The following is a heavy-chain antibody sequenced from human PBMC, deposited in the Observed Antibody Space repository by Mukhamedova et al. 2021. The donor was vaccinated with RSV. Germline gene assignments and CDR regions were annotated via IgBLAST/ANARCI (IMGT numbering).Heavy chain of an antibody. D-gene: IGHD2-21*02. J-gene: IGHJ5*02. CDR2: INPNSGGT. CDR3: ARGGRHIVVVTAKTWFDP. V-gene: IGHV1-2*02. Sequence: MGWINPNSGGTNYAQKFQGRVTMTRDTFISTAYMELSRLRSDDTAVYYCARGGRHIVVVTAKTWFDPWGQGTLVTVSS.